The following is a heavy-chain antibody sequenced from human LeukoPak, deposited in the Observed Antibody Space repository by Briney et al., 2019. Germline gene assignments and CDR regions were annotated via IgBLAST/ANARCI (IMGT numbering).Heavy chain of an antibody. CDR1: GGSISSGDYY. CDR2: IYYSGST. Sequence: NPSQTLSLTCTVSGGSISSGDYYWSWMRQPPGKGWEWIGYIYYSGSTYYNPSLKSRVTISLDTSKNQFSLKLGSVTAADTAVYYCASRTYYYGSETYYGGGFFDYWGQGTLVTVSS. D-gene: IGHD3-10*01. CDR3: ASRTYYYGSETYYGGGFFDY. V-gene: IGHV4-30-4*01. J-gene: IGHJ4*02.